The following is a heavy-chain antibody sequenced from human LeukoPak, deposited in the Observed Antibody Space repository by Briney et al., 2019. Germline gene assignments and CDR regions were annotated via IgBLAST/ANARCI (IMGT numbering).Heavy chain of an antibody. CDR2: IKSSGSS. Sequence: SETLSLTCTVSGGSISGYYWSWIRQPPGKGLEWIGYIKSSGSSNYNPSLKSRVTISMDTSKNQFSLRLNSVTAADTAVYYCARDGKVATNWFDPWGQGTLVTVSS. V-gene: IGHV4-59*01. D-gene: IGHD5-12*01. J-gene: IGHJ5*02. CDR1: GGSISGYY. CDR3: ARDGKVATNWFDP.